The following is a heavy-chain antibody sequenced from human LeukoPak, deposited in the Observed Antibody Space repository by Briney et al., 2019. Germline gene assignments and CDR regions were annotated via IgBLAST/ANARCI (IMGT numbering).Heavy chain of an antibody. V-gene: IGHV4-59*08. Sequence: SETLSPTCTVSGGSVSSDYWSWIRQPPGKGLEWIGYIYHTGNSDYNPSLKSRATISLDTSKNQFSLKLTSVTAADTAVYFCARHPFSSPFDYWGQGTLVTVSS. D-gene: IGHD2/OR15-2a*01. CDR1: GGSVSSDY. CDR2: IYHTGNS. CDR3: ARHPFSSPFDY. J-gene: IGHJ4*02.